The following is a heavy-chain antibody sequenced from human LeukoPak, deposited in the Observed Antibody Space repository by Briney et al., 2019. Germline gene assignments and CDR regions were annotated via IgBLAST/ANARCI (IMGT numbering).Heavy chain of an antibody. J-gene: IGHJ4*02. CDR3: AKSRGAYYYDSSGYPFDY. CDR1: GFTFSSYW. CDR2: INSDGSST. V-gene: IGHV3-74*01. Sequence: GGSLRLSCAASGFTFSSYWMHWVRQAPGKGLVWVSRINSDGSSTSYADSVKGRFTISRDNAKNSLYLQMNSLRSEDTALYYCAKSRGAYYYDSSGYPFDYWGQGTLVTVSS. D-gene: IGHD3-22*01.